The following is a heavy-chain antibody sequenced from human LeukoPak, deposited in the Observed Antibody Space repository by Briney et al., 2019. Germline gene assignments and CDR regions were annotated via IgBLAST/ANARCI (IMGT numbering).Heavy chain of an antibody. CDR1: GGSISSGSYY. D-gene: IGHD1-14*01. CDR3: ARRPPNYYYYYMDV. CDR2: IYTSGST. V-gene: IGHV4-61*02. Sequence: SQTLSLTCTVSGGSISSGSYYWSWIRQPAGKGLEWIGRIYTSGSTNYNPSLKSRVTISVDTSKNQFSLKLSSVTAADTAVYYCARRPPNYYYYYMDVWGKGTTVTISS. J-gene: IGHJ6*03.